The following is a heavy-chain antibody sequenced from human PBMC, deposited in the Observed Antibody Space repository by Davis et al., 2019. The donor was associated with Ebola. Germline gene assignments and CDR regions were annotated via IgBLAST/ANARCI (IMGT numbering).Heavy chain of an antibody. CDR3: ARAQFPTTSDH. Sequence: AASVKVSCKASGYTFTNYGITWVRQAPGQGLEWMGWINPHNGNTNYAQNVQGRVIMTSDTATTTAYIEVGSLRSDDTAVYYCARAQFPTTSDHWGQGTLVTVSS. CDR2: INPHNGNT. V-gene: IGHV1-18*04. D-gene: IGHD1-1*01. J-gene: IGHJ4*02. CDR1: GYTFTNYG.